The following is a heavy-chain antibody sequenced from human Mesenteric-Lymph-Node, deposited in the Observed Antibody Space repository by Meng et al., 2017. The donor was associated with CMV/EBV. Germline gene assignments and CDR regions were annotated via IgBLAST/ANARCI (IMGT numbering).Heavy chain of an antibody. D-gene: IGHD2-2*01. CDR3: ASCSSTSCYGY. CDR2: INTDGSTT. V-gene: IGHV3-74*01. CDR1: GFTFNDYA. Sequence: GGSLRLSCAASGFTFNDYAMHWVRQAPGKGLVWVSRINTDGSTTSYADSVKGRFSISRDNAKSTLYLQMNSLRDEDTAVYYCASCSSTSCYGYWGQGTLVTVSS. J-gene: IGHJ4*02.